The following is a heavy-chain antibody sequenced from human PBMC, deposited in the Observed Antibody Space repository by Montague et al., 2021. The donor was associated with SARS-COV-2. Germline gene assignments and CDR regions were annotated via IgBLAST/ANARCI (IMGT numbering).Heavy chain of an antibody. CDR3: ARPLVRGVPKAFDI. CDR2: IYYSGTT. CDR1: GGSITRNYY. J-gene: IGHJ3*02. Sequence: SDTLSLTRTVSGGSITRNYYWGWIRQPPGKGLEWVGNIYYSGTTXINPSLESRVTISVDASKNQFSLNLTSVTAADTAVYYCARPLVRGVPKAFDIWGQGALVIVSS. V-gene: IGHV4-39*01. D-gene: IGHD3-10*01.